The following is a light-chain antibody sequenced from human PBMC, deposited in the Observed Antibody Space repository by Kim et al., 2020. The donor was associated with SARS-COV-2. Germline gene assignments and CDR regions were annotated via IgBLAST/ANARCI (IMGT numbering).Light chain of an antibody. J-gene: IGLJ3*02. CDR2: LNSDGSH. Sequence: ASLGASVKLTCTLSSGNSSYAIAWHQQQPEKGPRYLMKLNSDGSHSKGDGIPDRFSGSSSGAERYLTISSLQSEDEADYYCQTWGTGIRVFGGGTQLTVL. CDR3: QTWGTGIRV. V-gene: IGLV4-69*01. CDR1: SGNSSYA.